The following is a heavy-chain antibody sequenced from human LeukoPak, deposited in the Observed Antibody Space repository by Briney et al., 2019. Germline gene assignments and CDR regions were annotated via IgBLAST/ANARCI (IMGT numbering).Heavy chain of an antibody. CDR2: ISYDGSNK. V-gene: IGHV3-30*04. Sequence: GGSLRLSCAASGFTFSSYAMHWVRQAPGKGLXXVAVISYDGSNKYYADSVKGRFTISRDNSKNTLYLQMNSLRAEDTAVYYCAREGDTVTYPDYWGQGTLVTVSS. CDR1: GFTFSSYA. CDR3: AREGDTVTYPDY. D-gene: IGHD4-17*01. J-gene: IGHJ4*02.